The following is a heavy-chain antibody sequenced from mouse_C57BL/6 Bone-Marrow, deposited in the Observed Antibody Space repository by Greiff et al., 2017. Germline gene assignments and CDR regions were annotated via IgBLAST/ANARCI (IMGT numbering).Heavy chain of an antibody. CDR2: IYPTSGRT. Sequence: VQLQQPGAELVKPGASVKMSCKASGYTFTSYWITWVKQRPGQGLEWIGDIYPTSGRTNYNEKFKSKAILTVDTSSTTAYMQLSSLTSEDSAVFYCARAGPWGRSFDYWGQGTTLTVSS. J-gene: IGHJ2*01. D-gene: IGHD3-3*01. CDR3: ARAGPWGRSFDY. V-gene: IGHV1-55*01. CDR1: GYTFTSYW.